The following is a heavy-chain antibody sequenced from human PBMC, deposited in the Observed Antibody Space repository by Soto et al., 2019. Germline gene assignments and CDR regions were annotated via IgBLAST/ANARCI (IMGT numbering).Heavy chain of an antibody. CDR3: ARHNPGIAAAGTRRYYFDY. V-gene: IGHV4-59*08. D-gene: IGHD6-13*01. Sequence: SETLSLTCTVSGGSISSYYWIWIRQPPGKGLEWIGYIYYSGSTNYNPSLKSRVTISVDTSKNQFSLKLSSVTAADTAVYYCARHNPGIAAAGTRRYYFDYWGQGTLVTVSS. CDR2: IYYSGST. CDR1: GGSISSYY. J-gene: IGHJ4*02.